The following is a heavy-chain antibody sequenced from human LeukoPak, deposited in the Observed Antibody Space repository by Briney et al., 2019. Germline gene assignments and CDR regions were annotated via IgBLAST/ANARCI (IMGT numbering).Heavy chain of an antibody. CDR2: IYYSGST. CDR1: GGSISSSSYY. J-gene: IGHJ4*02. D-gene: IGHD5-24*01. V-gene: IGHV4-61*05. Sequence: SSETLSLTCTVSGGSISSSSYYWSWIRQPPGKGLEWIGYIYYSGSTKYNPSLKSRVTISVDTSKNQFSLKLSSVTAADTAVYYCARGARAGYNLEPFDYWGQGTPVTVSS. CDR3: ARGARAGYNLEPFDY.